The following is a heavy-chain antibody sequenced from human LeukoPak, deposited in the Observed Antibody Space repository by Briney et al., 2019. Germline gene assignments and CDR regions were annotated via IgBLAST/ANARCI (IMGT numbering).Heavy chain of an antibody. Sequence: WASVTVSCKASGYTFTSYGISWVRQAPGQGLEWMGWISAYNGNTNYAQKLQGRVTMTTDTSTSTAYMELRSLRSDDTAVYYCARDWSGGCSSTSCYTKSYYYYYYMDVWGKGTTVTVSS. J-gene: IGHJ6*03. V-gene: IGHV1-18*01. CDR3: ARDWSGGCSSTSCYTKSYYYYYYMDV. D-gene: IGHD2-2*02. CDR1: GYTFTSYG. CDR2: ISAYNGNT.